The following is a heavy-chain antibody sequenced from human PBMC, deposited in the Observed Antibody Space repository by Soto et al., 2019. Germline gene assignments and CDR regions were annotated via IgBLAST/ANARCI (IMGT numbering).Heavy chain of an antibody. CDR2: IYYIFST. V-gene: IGHV4-59*08. D-gene: IGHD3-3*01. CDR3: AIHRHGITICGAAMELDY. CDR1: GGSISSYY. Sequence: SETLSLTCTVSGGSISSYYWSWIRQPPVNGLECIGYIYYIFSTNYKPSLKSRFTISVYTSKNHFSLKLISLTAAYTAVYYCAIHRHGITICGAAMELDYWGQGTLVTVSS. J-gene: IGHJ4*02.